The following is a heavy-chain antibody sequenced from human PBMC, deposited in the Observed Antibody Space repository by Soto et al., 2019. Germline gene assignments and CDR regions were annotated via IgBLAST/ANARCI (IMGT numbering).Heavy chain of an antibody. Sequence: QVQLVQSGAEVKKPGSSVKVSCKASGGTFSSYAISWVRQAPGQGLEWMGGIIPIFGTANYAQKFQGRVTITAEESTSTAYMELSSLRSEDTAVYYCAESIAVAGTGYWYFDLWGRGTLVTVSS. CDR2: IIPIFGTA. CDR1: GGTFSSYA. CDR3: AESIAVAGTGYWYFDL. D-gene: IGHD6-19*01. V-gene: IGHV1-69*01. J-gene: IGHJ2*01.